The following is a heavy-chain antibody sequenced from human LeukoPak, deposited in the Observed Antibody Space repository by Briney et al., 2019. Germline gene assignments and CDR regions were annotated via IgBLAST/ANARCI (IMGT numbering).Heavy chain of an antibody. Sequence: ASVKVSCKASGYTFTSYGISWVRQAPGQGLEWMGIINPSGGSTSYAQKFQGRVTMTRDMSTSTVYMELSSLRSEDTAVYYCAREREMGGGYDYWGQRTLVTVSS. V-gene: IGHV1-46*01. CDR3: AREREMGGGYDY. J-gene: IGHJ4*02. CDR2: INPSGGST. D-gene: IGHD5-12*01. CDR1: GYTFTSYG.